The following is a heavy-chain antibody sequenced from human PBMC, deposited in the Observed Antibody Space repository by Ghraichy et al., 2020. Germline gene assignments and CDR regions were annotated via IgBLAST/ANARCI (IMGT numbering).Heavy chain of an antibody. J-gene: IGHJ4*02. CDR3: ARGEATAGTLLGY. CDR2: IYSGGST. D-gene: IGHD6-13*01. Sequence: GGSLRLSCAASGFTVSSNYMSWVRQAPGKGLEWVSVIYSGGSTYYADSVRGRFTISRDNPKSTLYLQMNSLRVEDTAVYYCARGEATAGTLLGYWGQGTLVTVSS. V-gene: IGHV3-66*01. CDR1: GFTVSSNY.